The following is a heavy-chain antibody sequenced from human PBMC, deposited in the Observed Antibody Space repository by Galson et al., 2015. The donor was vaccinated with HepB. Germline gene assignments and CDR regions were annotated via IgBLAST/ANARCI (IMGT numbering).Heavy chain of an antibody. CDR3: AKVSGDYGKQTVVFDY. V-gene: IGHV3-23*01. D-gene: IGHD4-17*01. J-gene: IGHJ4*02. Sequence: SLRLSCAASGFTFSSYAMSWVRQAPGKGLEWVSAISGSGGSTYYADSVKGRFTISRDNSKNTLYLQMNSLRAEDTAVYYCAKVSGDYGKQTVVFDYWGQGTLVTVSS. CDR1: GFTFSSYA. CDR2: ISGSGGST.